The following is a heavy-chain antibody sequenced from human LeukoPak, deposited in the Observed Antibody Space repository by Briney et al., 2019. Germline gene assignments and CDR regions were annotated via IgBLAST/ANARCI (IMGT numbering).Heavy chain of an antibody. Sequence: SSETLSLTCAVYGGSFGGYYWSWIRQPPGKGLEWIGEINHSGSTNYNPSLKSRVTISVDTSKNQFSLKLSSVTAADTAVYYCARGSRAEGIAARPRRNWFDPWGQGTLVTVSS. D-gene: IGHD6-6*01. CDR2: INHSGST. V-gene: IGHV4-34*01. J-gene: IGHJ5*02. CDR1: GGSFGGYY. CDR3: ARGSRAEGIAARPRRNWFDP.